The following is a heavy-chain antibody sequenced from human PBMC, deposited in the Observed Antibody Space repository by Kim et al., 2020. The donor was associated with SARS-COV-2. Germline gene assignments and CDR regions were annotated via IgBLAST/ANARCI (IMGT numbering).Heavy chain of an antibody. V-gene: IGHV3-30-3*01. CDR3: ARDRQQQPGY. D-gene: IGHD6-13*01. CDR2: ISYDGSNK. Sequence: GGSLRLSCAASGFTFSSYAMHWVRQAPGKGLEWVAVISYDGSNKYYADSVKGRFTISRDNSKNTLYLQINSLRAEDTAVYYCARDRQQQPGYWGQGTLVTVSS. CDR1: GFTFSSYA. J-gene: IGHJ4*02.